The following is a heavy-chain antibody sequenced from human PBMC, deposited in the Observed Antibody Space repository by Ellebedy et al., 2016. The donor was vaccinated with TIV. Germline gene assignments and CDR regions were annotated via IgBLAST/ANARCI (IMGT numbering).Heavy chain of an antibody. D-gene: IGHD1-14*01. J-gene: IGHJ4*02. CDR3: ARAARGTSSLFDY. CDR2: IYYSGST. CDR1: GYSISSGYY. Sequence: SETLSLXXTVSGYSISSGYYWGWIRQPPGEGLEWIGNIYYSGSTNYNPSLKSRVTMSVDTSKNQFSLKLSSVTAADTAVYYCARAARGTSSLFDYWGQGTLVTVSS. V-gene: IGHV4-38-2*02.